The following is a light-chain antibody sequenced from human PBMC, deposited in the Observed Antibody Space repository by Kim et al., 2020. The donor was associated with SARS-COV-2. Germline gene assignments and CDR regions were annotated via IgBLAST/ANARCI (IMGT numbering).Light chain of an antibody. V-gene: IGKV3-20*01. CDR3: QQYGSAPYT. J-gene: IGKJ2*01. CDR1: QSISSNS. Sequence: LSPGERATRSCRASQSISSNSLAWYQQRPGQAPRLFIYGASNRATGIPDRFSGSGSGTDFTLTIGRLEPEDFAVYFCQQYGSAPYTFGQGTKLEI. CDR2: GAS.